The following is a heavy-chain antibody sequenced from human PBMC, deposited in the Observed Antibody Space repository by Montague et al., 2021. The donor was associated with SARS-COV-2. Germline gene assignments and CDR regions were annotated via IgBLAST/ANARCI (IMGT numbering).Heavy chain of an antibody. J-gene: IGHJ3*02. D-gene: IGHD3-22*01. CDR1: GGSISSGGYY. V-gene: IGHV4-31*03. CDR2: IYHTGST. Sequence: TLSLTCTVSGGSISSGGYYWSWIRQHPGKGLEWIGYIYHTGSTHNNPSLKSRVTISKETSKNHFSLNLSSVTAADSAVYYCARDSGYYESSGYSYDAFDIWGQGTKVTVSS. CDR3: ARDSGYYESSGYSYDAFDI.